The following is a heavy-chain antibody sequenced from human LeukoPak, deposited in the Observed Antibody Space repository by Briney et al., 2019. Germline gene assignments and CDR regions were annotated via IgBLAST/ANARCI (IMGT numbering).Heavy chain of an antibody. CDR2: IYYSGST. Sequence: SETLSLTCTVSGGSTSSSSYYWGWIRQPPGKGLEWIGSIYYSGSTYYNPSLKSRVTISVDTSKNQFSLKLSSVTAADTAVYYCARLVKQYCYDSSGSWFDPWGQGTLVTVSS. V-gene: IGHV4-39*01. CDR3: ARLVKQYCYDSSGSWFDP. J-gene: IGHJ5*02. D-gene: IGHD3-22*01. CDR1: GGSTSSSSYY.